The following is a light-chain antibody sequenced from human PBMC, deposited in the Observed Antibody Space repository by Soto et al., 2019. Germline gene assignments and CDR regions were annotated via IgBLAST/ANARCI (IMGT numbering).Light chain of an antibody. Sequence: EIVMTQSPATLSVSPGERATLSCRASQSVSYNLAWYQQKPGQAPRLLIYSASTRASGIPARFSGSGSGTEFTLTISSLQTEDFAVYYCQQYNSWPEAFGPGTKVDIK. CDR3: QQYNSWPEA. CDR2: SAS. CDR1: QSVSYN. V-gene: IGKV3-15*01. J-gene: IGKJ3*01.